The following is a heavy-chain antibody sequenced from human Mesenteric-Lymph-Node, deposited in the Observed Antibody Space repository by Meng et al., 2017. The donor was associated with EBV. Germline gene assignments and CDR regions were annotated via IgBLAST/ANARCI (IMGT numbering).Heavy chain of an antibody. D-gene: IGHD5-24*01. J-gene: IGHJ4*02. Sequence: RLRESGPGLWKPSETLSLPCTVSGGSISNSNFYWGWIRQPPGKGLEWIGSIFHSGSTYYNPSLKSRVTVSVDTSKNQFSLKLNSVTTADTAMYYCARPRRWLQSEFDFWGPGTLVTVSS. CDR1: GGSISNSNFY. CDR2: IFHSGST. V-gene: IGHV4-39*01. CDR3: ARPRRWLQSEFDF.